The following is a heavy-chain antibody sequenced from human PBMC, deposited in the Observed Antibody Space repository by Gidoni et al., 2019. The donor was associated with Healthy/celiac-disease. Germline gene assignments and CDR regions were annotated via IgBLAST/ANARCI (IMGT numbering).Heavy chain of an antibody. V-gene: IGHV4-39*01. J-gene: IGHJ4*02. CDR1: GGSISSSSYY. D-gene: IGHD3-3*01. Sequence: QLQLQESGPGLVKPWETLSLTCTVSGGSISSSSYYWGWIRQPPGKGLEWIGSIYYSGSTYYNPSLNSRVTISVDTSKNQFSLKLSSVTAADTAVYYCARHRPQYYDFWSGLAEFDYWGQGTLVTVSS. CDR3: ARHRPQYYDFWSGLAEFDY. CDR2: IYYSGST.